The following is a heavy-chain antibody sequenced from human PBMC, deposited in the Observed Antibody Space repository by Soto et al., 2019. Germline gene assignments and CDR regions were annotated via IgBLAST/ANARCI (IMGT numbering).Heavy chain of an antibody. CDR1: GNSFTSHW. D-gene: IGHD3-10*01. J-gene: IGHJ6*02. CDR3: AARSPYGLDV. CDR2: IDPVDSHT. Sequence: XESLKVSWKCSGNSFTSHWITLVRQMPGKGLEWMGRIDPVDSHTNYSPSFQGHVTISADKSISTAFLQWSSLKASDSAMYYCAARSPYGLDVWGQGTTVTVS. V-gene: IGHV5-10-1*01.